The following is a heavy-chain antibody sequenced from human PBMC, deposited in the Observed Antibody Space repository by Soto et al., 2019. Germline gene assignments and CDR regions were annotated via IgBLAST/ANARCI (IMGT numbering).Heavy chain of an antibody. CDR3: AREGHVLLWFGELLGPPVNFDY. CDR1: GFTFSSYS. J-gene: IGHJ4*02. V-gene: IGHV3-21*01. Sequence: GGSLRLSCAASGFTFSSYSMNWVRQAPGKGLEWVSSISSSSSYIYYADSVKGRFTISRDNAKNSLYLQMNSLRAEDTAVYYCAREGHVLLWFGELLGPPVNFDYWGQGTLVTVSS. CDR2: ISSSSSYI. D-gene: IGHD3-10*01.